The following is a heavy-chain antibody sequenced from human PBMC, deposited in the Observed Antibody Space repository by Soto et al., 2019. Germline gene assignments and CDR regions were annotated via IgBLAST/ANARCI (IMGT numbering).Heavy chain of an antibody. CDR3: ARASGYSYGYDDFFDN. J-gene: IGHJ4*01. V-gene: IGHV4-59*01. Sequence: TWLRQSPTNGLEWIGYFHFSGSTKYNPSLESRLTISADTSKNQISLTLSSVTAADTAVYYCARASGYSYGYDDFFDNWGQGTLANVSS. D-gene: IGHD5-18*01. CDR2: FHFSGST.